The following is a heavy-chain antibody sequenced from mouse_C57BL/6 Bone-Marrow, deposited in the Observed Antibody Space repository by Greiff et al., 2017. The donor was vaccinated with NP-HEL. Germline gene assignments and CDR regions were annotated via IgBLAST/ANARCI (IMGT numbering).Heavy chain of an antibody. CDR1: GYTFTRSW. V-gene: IGHV1-53*01. CDR3: ARDGSSLRYWYFDV. J-gene: IGHJ1*03. D-gene: IGHD1-1*01. CDR2: INPTNGGT. Sequence: QVQLQQPGTELVKPRASVQLSCMASGYTFTRSWLHWLKQRPGQGLEWIGIINPTNGGTNYNEKFKSKATLTVDQSSSTAYMQLSSLTSEDSAVYYCARDGSSLRYWYFDVWGTGTTVTVSS.